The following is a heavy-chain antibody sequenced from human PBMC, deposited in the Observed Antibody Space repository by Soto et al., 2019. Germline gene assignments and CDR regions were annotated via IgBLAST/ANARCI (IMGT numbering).Heavy chain of an antibody. J-gene: IGHJ6*02. V-gene: IGHV1-46*01. CDR2: INPSGGST. CDR1: GYTFTSYY. Sequence: ASVKVSCKASGYTFTSYYMHWVRQAPGQGLEWMGIINPSGGSTSYAQKFQGRVTMTRDTSTSTVYMELSSLRSEDTAVYYCAREEGPIQQLVSYYYYGMDVWGQGTTVTVSS. CDR3: AREEGPIQQLVSYYYYGMDV. D-gene: IGHD6-13*01.